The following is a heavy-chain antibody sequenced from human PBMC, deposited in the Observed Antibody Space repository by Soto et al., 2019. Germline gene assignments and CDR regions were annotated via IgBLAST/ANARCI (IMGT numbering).Heavy chain of an antibody. Sequence: ASGKVSCKASGYTFTSYAMHWVRQATGQGLEWMGWMNANSGNTGYAQKFQGRVTMTRNTSISTAYMELSSLRSEDTDVYYCARPTRGVMDVWGKGTTVTVSS. J-gene: IGHJ6*04. CDR3: ARPTRGVMDV. V-gene: IGHV1-8*02. D-gene: IGHD3-10*01. CDR2: MNANSGNT. CDR1: GYTFTSYA.